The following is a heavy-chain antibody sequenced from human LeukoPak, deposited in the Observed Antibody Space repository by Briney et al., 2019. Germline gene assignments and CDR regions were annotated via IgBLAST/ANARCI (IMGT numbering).Heavy chain of an antibody. J-gene: IGHJ4*02. CDR2: IKQDGGEK. CDR1: GFTFSSYW. V-gene: IGHV3-7*01. Sequence: GGSLRLSCAASGFTFSSYWMSWVRQAPGKGLEWGANIKQDGGEKSYVDSVKGRFTISRDNAKNSLYLQMNTLRAEDTAVYYCARDVNKLKSMVRGVIDYWCQGTLVTVSS. CDR3: ARDVNKLKSMVRGVIDY. D-gene: IGHD3-10*01.